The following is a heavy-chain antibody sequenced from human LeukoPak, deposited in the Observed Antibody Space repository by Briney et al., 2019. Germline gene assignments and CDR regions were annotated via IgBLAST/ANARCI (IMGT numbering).Heavy chain of an antibody. D-gene: IGHD5-12*01. J-gene: IGHJ4*02. CDR2: IYYSGST. V-gene: IGHV4-61*01. Sequence: SETLSLTCTVSGGSVSSGSYYWSWIRQPPGKGLEWIGYIYYSGSTNYNPSLKSRVTISVDTSKNQFSLKLSSVTAADTAVYYYARDRRYGGYYDFDYWGQGTLVTVSS. CDR3: ARDRRYGGYYDFDY. CDR1: GGSVSSGSYY.